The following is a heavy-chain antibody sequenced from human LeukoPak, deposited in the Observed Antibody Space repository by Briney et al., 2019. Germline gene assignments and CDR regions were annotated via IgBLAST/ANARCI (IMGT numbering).Heavy chain of an antibody. D-gene: IGHD3-10*01. CDR2: ISSSSSYI. V-gene: IGHV3-21*01. CDR1: GFTFDDYG. CDR3: ARGEGIVRAPADY. Sequence: GGSLRLSCAASGFTFDDYGMSWVRQAPGKGLEWVSSISSSSSYIYYADSVKGRFTISRDNAKNSLYLQMNSLRAEDTAVYYCARGEGIVRAPADYWGQGTLVTVSS. J-gene: IGHJ4*02.